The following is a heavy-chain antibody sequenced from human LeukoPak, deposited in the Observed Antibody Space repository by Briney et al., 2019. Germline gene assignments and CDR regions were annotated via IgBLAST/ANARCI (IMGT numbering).Heavy chain of an antibody. V-gene: IGHV4-39*01. J-gene: IGHJ4*02. CDR3: ARGGRRYRSGWYPY. CDR1: GGSISSSSYY. Sequence: SETLSLTCTVSGGSISSSSYYWGWIRQPPGKGLEWIGSIYYSGSTYYNPSLKSRVTISVDTSKNQFSLKLSSVTAADTAVYYCARGGRRYRSGWYPYWGQGNLVTVSS. D-gene: IGHD6-13*01. CDR2: IYYSGST.